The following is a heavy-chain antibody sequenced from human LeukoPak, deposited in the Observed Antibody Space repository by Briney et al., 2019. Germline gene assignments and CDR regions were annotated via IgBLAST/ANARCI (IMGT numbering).Heavy chain of an antibody. CDR3: ARGPEAAAPNYYYMDV. CDR1: GASITSADYF. J-gene: IGHJ6*03. Sequence: PSETLSLTCTVSGASITSADYFWGWIRQPPGKGLEWIGSVLFTGNTYYTPSLKSRVTISIHTSNKQFSLKLSSVTAADTAVYYCARGPEAAAPNYYYMDVWGKGTTVTVSS. CDR2: VLFTGNT. V-gene: IGHV4-39*02. D-gene: IGHD2-2*01.